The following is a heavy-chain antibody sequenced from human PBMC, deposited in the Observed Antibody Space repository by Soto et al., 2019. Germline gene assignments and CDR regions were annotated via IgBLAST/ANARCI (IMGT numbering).Heavy chain of an antibody. CDR2: INPNSGGT. CDR1: GYTFSSHA. V-gene: IGHV1-2*04. CDR3: ARDMRGTIVLVPAATYYYYYGMDV. J-gene: IGHJ6*02. Sequence: ASVKVSCKASGYTFSSHATHWVRQAPGQRLEWMGWINPNSGGTNYAQKFQGWVTMTRDTSISTAYMELSRLRSDDTAVYYCARDMRGTIVLVPAATYYYYYGMDVWGQGTTVTVSS. D-gene: IGHD2-2*01.